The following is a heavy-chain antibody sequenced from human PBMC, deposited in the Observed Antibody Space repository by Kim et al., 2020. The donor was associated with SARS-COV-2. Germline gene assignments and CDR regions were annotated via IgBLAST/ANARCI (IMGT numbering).Heavy chain of an antibody. V-gene: IGHV3-30-3*01. CDR2: ISYDGSNK. CDR3: ARENTVTTPYYFDY. J-gene: IGHJ4*02. D-gene: IGHD4-4*01. CDR1: GFTFSSYA. Sequence: GGSLRLSCAASGFTFSSYAMHWVRQAPGKGLEWVAVISYDGSNKYYADSVKGRFTISRDNSKNTLYLQMNSLRAEDTAVYYCARENTVTTPYYFDYWCQG.